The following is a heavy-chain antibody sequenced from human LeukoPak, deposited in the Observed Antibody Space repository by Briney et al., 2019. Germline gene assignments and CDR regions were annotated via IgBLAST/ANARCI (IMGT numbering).Heavy chain of an antibody. CDR3: AREGSITMVRGVDNWFDP. D-gene: IGHD3-10*01. Sequence: GASVKVSCKASGYTFSSYDVSWVRQATGQGLEWMGWMNPNSGNTGYAQKFQGRVTITADKSTSTAYMELSSLRSEDTAVYYCAREGSITMVRGVDNWFDPWGQGTLVTVSS. J-gene: IGHJ5*02. CDR2: MNPNSGNT. CDR1: GYTFSSYD. V-gene: IGHV1-8*01.